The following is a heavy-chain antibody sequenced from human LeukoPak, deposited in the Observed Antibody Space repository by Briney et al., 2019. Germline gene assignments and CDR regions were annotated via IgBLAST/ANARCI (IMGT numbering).Heavy chain of an antibody. CDR2: ISGRRDST. CDR3: AKDPNFYYCMDV. J-gene: IGHJ6*03. Sequence: GGSLRLSCEASGFTFSSYAMSWVRQAPGKGLEWVSTISGRRDSTSYSDSVKGRFTISRDNSKNTLYLQMNSLRAEDTAVYYCAKDPNFYYCMDVWGKGTTVTISS. V-gene: IGHV3-23*01. CDR1: GFTFSSYA.